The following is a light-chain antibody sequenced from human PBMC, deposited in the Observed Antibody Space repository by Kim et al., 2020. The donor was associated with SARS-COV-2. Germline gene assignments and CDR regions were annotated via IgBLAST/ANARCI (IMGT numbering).Light chain of an antibody. J-gene: IGLJ2*01. V-gene: IGLV1-44*01. CDR2: SDN. Sequence: ELTQPPSASGTPGQWVTISCSGSSSNIGSNTVDWYQQLPGTAPKLLIYSDNHRPSGVPDRFSGSKSGTSASLAISGLQSEDEADYYCAAWDDSLNGHVVFGGGTKL. CDR1: SSNIGSNT. CDR3: AAWDDSLNGHVV.